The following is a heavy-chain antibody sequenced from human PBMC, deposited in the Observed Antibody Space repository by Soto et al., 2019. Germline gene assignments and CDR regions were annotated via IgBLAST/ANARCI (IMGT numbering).Heavy chain of an antibody. CDR2: ISYDGSNK. Sequence: QVQLVESGGGVVQPGRSLRLSCAASGFTFSSYAMHWVRQAPGKGLEWVAGISYDGSNKYYADSVKGRFTISRDNSKNTLYLQMNSLRAEDTAVYYCARGKLVDTAMIPSHYYGMDVWGQGTTVTVSS. D-gene: IGHD5-18*01. CDR1: GFTFSSYA. J-gene: IGHJ6*02. CDR3: ARGKLVDTAMIPSHYYGMDV. V-gene: IGHV3-30-3*01.